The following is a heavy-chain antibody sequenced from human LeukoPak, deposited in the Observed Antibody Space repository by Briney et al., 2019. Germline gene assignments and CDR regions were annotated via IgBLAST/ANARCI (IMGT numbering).Heavy chain of an antibody. CDR2: IKSKTDGGTT. V-gene: IGHV3-15*01. D-gene: IGHD6-19*01. CDR3: AKDNLRVSGWYSTYYYYMDV. J-gene: IGHJ6*03. Sequence: GGSLRLSCAASGFTFSNAWMSWVRQAPGKGLEWVGRIKSKTDGGTTDYAAPVKGRFTISRDDSKNTLYLQMNSLKTEDTAVYYCAKDNLRVSGWYSTYYYYMDVWGKGTTVTVSS. CDR1: GFTFSNAW.